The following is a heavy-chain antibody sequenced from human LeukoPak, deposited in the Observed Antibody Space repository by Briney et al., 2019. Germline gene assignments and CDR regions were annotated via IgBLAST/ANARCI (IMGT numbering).Heavy chain of an antibody. Sequence: ASVKVSCKASGYTFTRYAMNWVRQAPGQGLEWMGWINTNTGNPAYAQGFTGRFVFSLDTPVSTAYLQISSLKAEVTAVYYCARFPPSGSHPYSYYGMDVWGQGTTVTVSS. CDR2: INTNTGNP. V-gene: IGHV7-4-1*02. CDR3: ARFPPSGSHPYSYYGMDV. D-gene: IGHD1-26*01. CDR1: GYTFTRYA. J-gene: IGHJ6*02.